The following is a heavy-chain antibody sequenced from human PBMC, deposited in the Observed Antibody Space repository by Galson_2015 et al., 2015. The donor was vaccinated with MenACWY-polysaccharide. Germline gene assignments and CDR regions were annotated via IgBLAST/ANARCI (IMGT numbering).Heavy chain of an antibody. V-gene: IGHV3-23*01. CDR3: AKDSTDLLSVAGRSDH. D-gene: IGHD3-3*01. Sequence: SLRLSCAASGFTFSSSAMSWVRQAPGKGLEWVSGIRSSGTNTYYADSVKGRFTFPRDNYKNKLYLQMNSLRAEDTAVYYCAKDSTDLLSVAGRSDHWGQGTLVTVSS. CDR2: IRSSGTNT. CDR1: GFTFSSSA. J-gene: IGHJ5*02.